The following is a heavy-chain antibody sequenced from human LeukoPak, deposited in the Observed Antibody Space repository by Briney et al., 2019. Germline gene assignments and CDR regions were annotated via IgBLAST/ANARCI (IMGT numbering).Heavy chain of an antibody. Sequence: PGGSLRLSCAASGFTFSSYWMNWVRQAPGKGLEWVANIKQDGSAKYYVDSVKGRFTISRDNAKNSLCLQMNSLRAEDTAVYYCARVVYSSSWPTYYYYGMDVWGQGTTVTVSS. J-gene: IGHJ6*02. CDR3: ARVVYSSSWPTYYYYGMDV. CDR1: GFTFSSYW. V-gene: IGHV3-7*03. CDR2: IKQDGSAK. D-gene: IGHD6-13*01.